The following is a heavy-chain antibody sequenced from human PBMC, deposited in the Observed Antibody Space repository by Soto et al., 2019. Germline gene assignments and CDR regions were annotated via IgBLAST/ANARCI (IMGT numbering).Heavy chain of an antibody. D-gene: IGHD3-16*01. J-gene: IGHJ6*02. CDR2: ISSSSSTI. CDR1: GFTFISYS. V-gene: IGHV3-48*02. CDR3: AREYVWTGLVNYYYYGMDV. Sequence: GGSLRLSCAASGFTFISYSMNWVRQAPGKGLEWVSYISSSSSTIYYADSVKGRFTISRDNAKNSLYLQMNSLRDEDTAVYYCAREYVWTGLVNYYYYGMDVWGQGTKVTVSS.